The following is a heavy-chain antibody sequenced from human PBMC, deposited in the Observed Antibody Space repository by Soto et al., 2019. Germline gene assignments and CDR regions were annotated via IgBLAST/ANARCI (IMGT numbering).Heavy chain of an antibody. D-gene: IGHD3-22*01. CDR2: INPSGGST. Sequence: ASVKVSCKASGYTFTSYFIHWVRQAPGQGLEWMGIINPSGGSTNYAQKLQGRVSMTRDRSTSTVHMELSSLRSDDTAMYYCAREYGNYDSSGYYAYWGQGTLVTVSS. CDR3: AREYGNYDSSGYYAY. J-gene: IGHJ4*02. CDR1: GYTFTSYF. V-gene: IGHV1-46*01.